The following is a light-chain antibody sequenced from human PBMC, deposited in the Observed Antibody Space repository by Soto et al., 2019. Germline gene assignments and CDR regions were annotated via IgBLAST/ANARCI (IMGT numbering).Light chain of an antibody. Sequence: DIQMTQSPSSLSASVGDRVTITCQASQDISNYLNWYQQKPGKAPKLLIYDASNLETGVPSRFSGSGSGTDFTFTISSLQPDDFATYYCQQYGGVPYTFGQGTKVDIK. CDR2: DAS. V-gene: IGKV1-33*01. J-gene: IGKJ2*01. CDR1: QDISNY. CDR3: QQYGGVPYT.